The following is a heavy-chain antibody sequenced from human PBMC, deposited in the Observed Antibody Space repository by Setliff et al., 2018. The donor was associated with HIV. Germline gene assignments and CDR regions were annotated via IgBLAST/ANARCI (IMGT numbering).Heavy chain of an antibody. CDR1: GYSLTSGYY. D-gene: IGHD4-17*01. Sequence: SETLSLTCGVSGYSLTSGYYWGWIRQPPGKGLEWIGSIHDSGRTYYNPSLKSRVTISVDTSKNQFSLKLSSVTAADTAVYYCARVETTVTSRLDYWGQGTLVTVSS. CDR2: IHDSGRT. V-gene: IGHV4-38-2*01. CDR3: ARVETTVTSRLDY. J-gene: IGHJ4*02.